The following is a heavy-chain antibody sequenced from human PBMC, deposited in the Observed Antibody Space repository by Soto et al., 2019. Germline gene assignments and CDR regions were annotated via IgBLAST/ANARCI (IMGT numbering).Heavy chain of an antibody. CDR2: SSPRGDTI. CDR3: AKGPHTNVGWPYYFES. Sequence: GGTLRLSCVASGFSLANGPINWVRQTPGKGLEWISYSSPRGDTIYYADSVEGRFTISRDNARNSLSLHMSSLRDEDSALYYCAKGPHTNVGWPYYFESWGQGVPVTVSS. CDR1: GFSLANGP. V-gene: IGHV3-48*02. D-gene: IGHD6-19*01. J-gene: IGHJ4*02.